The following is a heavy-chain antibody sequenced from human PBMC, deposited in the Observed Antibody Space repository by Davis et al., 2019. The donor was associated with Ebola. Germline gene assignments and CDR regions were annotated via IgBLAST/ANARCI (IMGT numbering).Heavy chain of an antibody. V-gene: IGHV7-4-1*02. CDR1: GYTFTTYA. CDR3: ARDKFDNDWLPFDY. Sequence: AASVKVSCKASGYTFTTYAINWVRQAPGQGLEWMGWITTNTGSPNYAQGFTGRFVFSLDTPLSTAYLEISNLKADDTAIYYCARDKFDNDWLPFDYWGQGTLVTVSS. D-gene: IGHD5-12*01. CDR2: ITTNTGSP. J-gene: IGHJ4*02.